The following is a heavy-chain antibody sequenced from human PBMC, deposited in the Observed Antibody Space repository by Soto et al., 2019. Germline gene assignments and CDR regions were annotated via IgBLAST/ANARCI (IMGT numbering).Heavy chain of an antibody. J-gene: IGHJ4*02. V-gene: IGHV1-24*01. CDR1: GYTLTELS. D-gene: IGHD6-19*01. CDR2: FDPEDGET. CDR3: ATGGIAVAGPPPHYFDY. Sequence: QVQLVQSGAEVKKPGASVKVSCKVSGYTLTELSMHWVRQAPGKGLEWMGGFDPEDGETIYAQKFQGRVTMTEDTSTDTAYMELSSLRSEDTAAYYCATGGIAVAGPPPHYFDYWGQGTLVTVSS.